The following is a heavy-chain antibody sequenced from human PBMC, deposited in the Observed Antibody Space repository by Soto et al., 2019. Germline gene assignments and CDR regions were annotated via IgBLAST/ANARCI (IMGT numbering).Heavy chain of an antibody. V-gene: IGHV1-69*06. CDR2: IIPIFGTA. D-gene: IGHD2-15*01. CDR3: ARDNGISAYCSGGSCRYSTKNYFDY. Sequence: GASVKVSCKASGGTFSSYAISWVRQAPGQGLEWMGGIIPIFGTANYAQKFQGRVTITADKSTSTAYMELSSLRSEDTAVYYCARDNGISAYCSGGSCRYSTKNYFDYWGQGTLVTVSS. CDR1: GGTFSSYA. J-gene: IGHJ4*02.